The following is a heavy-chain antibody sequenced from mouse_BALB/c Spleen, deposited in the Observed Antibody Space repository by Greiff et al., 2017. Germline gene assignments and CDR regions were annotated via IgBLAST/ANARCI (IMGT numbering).Heavy chain of an antibody. Sequence: QVQLQQSGAELAKPGASVKMSCKASGYTFTSYWMHWVKQRPGQGLEWIGYLNPSTGYTEYNQKFKDKATLTAAKSSSTAYMQLSSLTSEDSAVYYCARKDYGSSYYAMDYWGQGTSVTVSS. CDR1: GYTFTSYW. D-gene: IGHD1-1*01. CDR2: LNPSTGYT. V-gene: IGHV1-7*01. J-gene: IGHJ4*01. CDR3: ARKDYGSSYYAMDY.